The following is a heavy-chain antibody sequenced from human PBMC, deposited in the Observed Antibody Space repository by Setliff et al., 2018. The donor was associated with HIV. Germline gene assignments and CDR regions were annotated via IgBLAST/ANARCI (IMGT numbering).Heavy chain of an antibody. V-gene: IGHV4-31*03. CDR3: ARDAVEASIPGGWFYS. J-gene: IGHJ5*01. CDR1: GGSVSSGAYF. Sequence: PSETLSLTCTVSGGSVSSGAYFWSWIRQHPGKGLEWMGYMSKRGTEIINPSLESRMTMSVYTSKNHLYLRLKSVTAADTAVYFFARDAVEASIPGGWFYSWGPVTLVTVSS. CDR2: MSKRGTE. D-gene: IGHD2-21*01.